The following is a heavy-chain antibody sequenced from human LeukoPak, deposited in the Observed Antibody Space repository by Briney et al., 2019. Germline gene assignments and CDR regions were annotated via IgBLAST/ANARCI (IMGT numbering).Heavy chain of an antibody. Sequence: PGGSLRLSCAASGFTVSSNYMSWVRQAPGKGLEWVSVIYSGGSTYYADSVKGRFTISRDNSKNTLYLQMNSLRAEDTAAYYCAREDYVWGSYRSSGSDWGQGTLVTVSS. D-gene: IGHD3-16*02. J-gene: IGHJ4*02. V-gene: IGHV3-66*01. CDR1: GFTVSSNY. CDR3: AREDYVWGSYRSSGSD. CDR2: IYSGGST.